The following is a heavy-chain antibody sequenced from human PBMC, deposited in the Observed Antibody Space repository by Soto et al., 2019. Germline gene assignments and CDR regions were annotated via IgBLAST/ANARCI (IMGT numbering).Heavy chain of an antibody. CDR3: ARVLQVPDSRSSYMDV. D-gene: IGHD2-2*01. V-gene: IGHV1-3*01. CDR1: GYTFTSYA. J-gene: IGHJ6*03. CDR2: INAGNGNT. Sequence: ASVKVSCKASGYTFTSYAMHWVRQAPGQRLEWMGWINAGNGNTKYSQKFQGRVTITRDTSASTAYMELSSLRSEDTAVYYCARVLQVPDSRSSYMDVWGKGTTVTVSS.